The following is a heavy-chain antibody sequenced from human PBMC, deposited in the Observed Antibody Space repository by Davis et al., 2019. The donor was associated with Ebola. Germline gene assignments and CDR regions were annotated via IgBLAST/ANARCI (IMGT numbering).Heavy chain of an antibody. CDR3: AKEYYYDSSAYYPPYFDY. CDR1: GFTFSSYV. CDR2: ISGRGGNT. J-gene: IGHJ4*02. Sequence: PGGSLRLSCAASGFTFSSYVMSWVRQALGKGLEWVSTISGRGGNTYYTDSVKGRFTISRDNSKNTLYLQVNSLRAEDTAVYYCAKEYYYDSSAYYPPYFDYWGQGTLVTVSS. V-gene: IGHV3-23*01. D-gene: IGHD3-22*01.